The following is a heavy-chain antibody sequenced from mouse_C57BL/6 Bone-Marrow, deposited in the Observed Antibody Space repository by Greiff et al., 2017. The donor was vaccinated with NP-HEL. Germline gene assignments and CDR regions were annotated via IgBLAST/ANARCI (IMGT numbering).Heavy chain of an antibody. CDR3: ARFPLLLRSWYFDV. Sequence: VQLQESGPELVKPGASVKISCKASGYTFTDYYINWVKQRPGQGLEWIGWIFPGSGSTYYNEKFKGKATLTVDKSSSTAYMLLSSLTSEDSAVYFCARFPLLLRSWYFDVWGTGTTVTVSS. CDR2: IFPGSGST. V-gene: IGHV1-75*01. CDR1: GYTFTDYY. D-gene: IGHD1-1*01. J-gene: IGHJ1*03.